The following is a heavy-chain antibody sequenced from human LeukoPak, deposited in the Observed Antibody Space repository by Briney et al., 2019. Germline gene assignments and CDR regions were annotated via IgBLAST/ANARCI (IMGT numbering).Heavy chain of an antibody. CDR3: ARRPYYDYIWGSYSIYYYYYMDV. CDR1: GGTFSSYA. Sequence: SVKVSCKASGGTFSSYAISWVRQAPGQGLEWMGRIIPILGIANYAQKFQGRVTITADKSTSTAYMELSSLRSEDTAVYYCARRPYYDYIWGSYSIYYYYYMDVWGKGTTVTVSS. J-gene: IGHJ6*03. V-gene: IGHV1-69*04. D-gene: IGHD3-16*01. CDR2: IIPILGIA.